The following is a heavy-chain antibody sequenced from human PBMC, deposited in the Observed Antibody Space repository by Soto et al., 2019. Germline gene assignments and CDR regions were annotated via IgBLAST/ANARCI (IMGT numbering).Heavy chain of an antibody. J-gene: IGHJ4*02. CDR2: ISGSGGRT. D-gene: IGHD2-21*01. CDR3: AKEMIASTLADFFDY. Sequence: EVQLLESGGGLIQPGGSLRLSCAASGFTFSNYAMTWVRLAPGKGLEWVSTISGSGGRTFYADPVKGRFTISRDNSKNTLYLQMKSLRAEDTAVYYCAKEMIASTLADFFDYWGQGTLVTVSS. CDR1: GFTFSNYA. V-gene: IGHV3-23*01.